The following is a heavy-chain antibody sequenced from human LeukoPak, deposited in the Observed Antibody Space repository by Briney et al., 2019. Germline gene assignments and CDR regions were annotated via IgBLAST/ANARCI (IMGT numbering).Heavy chain of an antibody. CDR1: GFTFSDYY. V-gene: IGHV3-11*01. Sequence: AGGSLRLSCAASGFTFSDYYMSWIRQAPGKGLEWVSYISSSGSTIYYADSVKGRFTISRDNAKNSLYLQMNSLRAEDTAVYYCARDHSSGWYPDYWGQGTLVTVSS. D-gene: IGHD6-19*01. CDR2: ISSSGSTI. J-gene: IGHJ4*02. CDR3: ARDHSSGWYPDY.